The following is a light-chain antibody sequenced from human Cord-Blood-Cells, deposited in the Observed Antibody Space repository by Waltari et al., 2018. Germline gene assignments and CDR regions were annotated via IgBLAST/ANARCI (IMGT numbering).Light chain of an antibody. Sequence: DIQMTQSPSSPSAFVGDRVTHTCRASQGISNYLAWYQQKPGKVPKLLIYAASTLQSGVPSRFSGSGSGTDFTLTISSLQPEDVATYYCQKYNSAPWTFGQGTKVEIK. V-gene: IGKV1-27*01. J-gene: IGKJ1*01. CDR3: QKYNSAPWT. CDR1: QGISNY. CDR2: AAS.